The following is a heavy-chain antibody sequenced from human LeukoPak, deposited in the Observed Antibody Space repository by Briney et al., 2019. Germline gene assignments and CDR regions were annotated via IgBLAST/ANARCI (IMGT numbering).Heavy chain of an antibody. CDR2: ISSSGGST. CDR1: GFTFSIYA. J-gene: IGHJ4*02. V-gene: IGHV3-23*01. Sequence: GGSLRLSCAASGFTFSIYAMSWVRQAPGKGLEWVSAISSSGGSTYYADSVKGRFTISRDNSKNTLYLQMNSLRAEDTAVYYCEKGRWEGIDYWGQGNLVTVSS. D-gene: IGHD1-26*01. CDR3: EKGRWEGIDY.